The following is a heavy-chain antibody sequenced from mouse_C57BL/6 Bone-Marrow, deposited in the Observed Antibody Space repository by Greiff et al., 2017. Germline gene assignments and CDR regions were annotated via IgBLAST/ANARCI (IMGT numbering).Heavy chain of an antibody. Sequence: QVQLQQPGAELVKPGASVKLSCKASGYTFTSYWMQWVKQRPGQGLVWIGEIDPSDSYTNYNQKFKGKATLTVDTSSSTAYMQLSSLTSEDSAVYYCAREYYGSYYYAMDYWGQGTSVTVSS. CDR2: IDPSDSYT. CDR1: GYTFTSYW. J-gene: IGHJ4*01. CDR3: AREYYGSYYYAMDY. V-gene: IGHV1-50*01. D-gene: IGHD1-1*01.